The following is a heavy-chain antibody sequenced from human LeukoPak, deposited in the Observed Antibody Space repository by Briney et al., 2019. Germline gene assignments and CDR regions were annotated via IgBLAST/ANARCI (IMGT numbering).Heavy chain of an antibody. CDR1: GSTLSDLS. D-gene: IGHD4/OR15-4a*01. Sequence: ASVKVSCKVSGSTLSDLSIHGVRQAPGKGLEYVGGSDPEDGETFHAQNFQGRLTMTEDTSIDTAYMELTRLRSEDTAVYYCVTDRARLFWYFDLWGRGTLVTVSS. J-gene: IGHJ2*01. V-gene: IGHV1-24*01. CDR3: VTDRARLFWYFDL. CDR2: SDPEDGET.